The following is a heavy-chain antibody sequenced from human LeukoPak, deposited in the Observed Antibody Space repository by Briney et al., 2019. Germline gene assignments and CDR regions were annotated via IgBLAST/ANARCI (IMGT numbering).Heavy chain of an antibody. V-gene: IGHV3-74*01. D-gene: IGHD1-26*01. J-gene: IGHJ4*02. CDR2: INSDGSST. CDR3: ARHTGSTGTVDY. Sequence: TGGSLRLSCAASGFSFSSYWMHWVRQAPGKGLVWVSRINSDGSSTSYADSVKGRFTMSRDNVKSTLYLQMNSLGAEDTAMYYCARHTGSTGTVDYWSQGTLVTVSS. CDR1: GFSFSSYW.